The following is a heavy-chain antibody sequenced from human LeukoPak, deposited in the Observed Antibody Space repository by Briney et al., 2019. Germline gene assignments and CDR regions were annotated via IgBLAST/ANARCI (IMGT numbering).Heavy chain of an antibody. CDR1: GFTFSSYG. CDR2: ISYDGSNK. Sequence: PGGSLRLSCAASGFTFSSYGMHWVRQAPGKGLEWVAVISYDGSNKYYADSVKGRFTISRDNSKNTLYLQMNSLRAEDTAVYYCAKERSGSYWEYFDYWGQGTLVTVSS. CDR3: AKERSGSYWEYFDY. J-gene: IGHJ4*02. D-gene: IGHD3-10*01. V-gene: IGHV3-30*18.